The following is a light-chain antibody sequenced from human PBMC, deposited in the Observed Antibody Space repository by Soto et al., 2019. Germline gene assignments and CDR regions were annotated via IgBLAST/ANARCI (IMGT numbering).Light chain of an antibody. CDR1: QSVSSNN. V-gene: IGKV3-20*01. J-gene: IGKJ3*01. Sequence: EIVLTQSPGTLSLSPGERATLSCRASQSVSSNNLAWYQQRPGQAPRVVIYGASTRATGIPERFSGSGSGTDFTLTISRVEPEDFAVYYCQQYCRSPFTFGPRTKVDIK. CDR3: QQYCRSPFT. CDR2: GAS.